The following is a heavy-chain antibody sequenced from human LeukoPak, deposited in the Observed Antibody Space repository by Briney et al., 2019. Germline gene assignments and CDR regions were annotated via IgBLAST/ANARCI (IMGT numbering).Heavy chain of an antibody. J-gene: IGHJ4*02. Sequence: PGGSLRLSCAASGFIFSRYWMTWVRQAPGKGLEGVANIKPDGSEKKYVDSVKGRFTISRDNAKNSLYLQMSSLRAEDTAVYYCARVGYSAESIDYWGQGTLVTVSS. CDR1: GFIFSRYW. D-gene: IGHD4-11*01. CDR2: IKPDGSEK. CDR3: ARVGYSAESIDY. V-gene: IGHV3-7*05.